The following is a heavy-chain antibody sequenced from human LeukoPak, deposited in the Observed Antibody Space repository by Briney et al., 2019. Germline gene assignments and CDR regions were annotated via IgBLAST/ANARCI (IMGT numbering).Heavy chain of an antibody. CDR2: IKQDGSEK. CDR3: AREAMSYYYDSSGYRINDAFDI. J-gene: IGHJ3*02. D-gene: IGHD3-22*01. Sequence: SGGPLRLSCAASGFTFSSYWMSWVRQAPGKGLEWVANIKQDGSEKYYVDSVKGRFTISRDNAKNSLYLQMNSLRAEDTAVYYCAREAMSYYYDSSGYRINDAFDIWGQGTMVTVSS. CDR1: GFTFSSYW. V-gene: IGHV3-7*01.